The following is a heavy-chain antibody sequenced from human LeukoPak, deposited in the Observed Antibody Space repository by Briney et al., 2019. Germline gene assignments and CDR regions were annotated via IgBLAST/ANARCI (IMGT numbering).Heavy chain of an antibody. Sequence: PSETLSLTCTVSGYSISSGYYWGWIRQPPGKGLEWIGSIYHSGSTYYNPSLKSRVTISVDTSKNQFSLKLSSVTAADTAVYYCARDGPDSSGFDYWGQGTLVTVSS. CDR1: GYSISSGYY. J-gene: IGHJ4*02. V-gene: IGHV4-38-2*02. CDR3: ARDGPDSSGFDY. CDR2: IYHSGST. D-gene: IGHD3-22*01.